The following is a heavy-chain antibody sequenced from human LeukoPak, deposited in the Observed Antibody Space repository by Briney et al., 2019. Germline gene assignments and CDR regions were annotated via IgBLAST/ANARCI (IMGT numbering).Heavy chain of an antibody. V-gene: IGHV1-2*02. CDR1: GYTFTSYY. J-gene: IGHJ6*03. Sequence: ASVKVSCKASGYTFTSYYMHWARQAPGQGLEWMGWINPNSGGTNYAQKFQGRVTMTRDTSISTAYMELSRLRSDDTAVYYCAREWTAAATGGYYYYYYMDVWGKGTTVTVSS. CDR3: AREWTAAATGGYYYYYYMDV. CDR2: INPNSGGT. D-gene: IGHD6-13*01.